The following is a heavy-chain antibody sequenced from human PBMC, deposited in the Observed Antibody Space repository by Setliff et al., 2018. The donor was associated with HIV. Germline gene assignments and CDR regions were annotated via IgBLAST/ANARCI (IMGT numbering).Heavy chain of an antibody. Sequence: LSLTCAVYCGSFSEYYCSWIRQSPGKGLEWLGEINHSGSTHYNPPLQSRATMSVDTSKNQFSLRLNSVTAADTAVYYCARGATLLPGYSDRWEYFYMDVWGKGTTVTVSS. V-gene: IGHV4-34*01. CDR3: ARGATLLPGYSDRWEYFYMDV. CDR1: CGSFSEYY. D-gene: IGHD5-12*01. CDR2: INHSGST. J-gene: IGHJ6*03.